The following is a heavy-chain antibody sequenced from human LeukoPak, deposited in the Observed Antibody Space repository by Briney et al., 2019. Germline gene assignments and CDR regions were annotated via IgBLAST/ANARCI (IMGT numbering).Heavy chain of an antibody. CDR2: ISSNGGTT. J-gene: IGHJ4*02. Sequence: GGSLRLSCAASGFTFSSSAMHWVRQAPGKGLEYVSAISSNGGTTYYANSVKGRFTISRDNSKNTLYLQMGSLRAEDMAVYYCARGSYCSGGSCYSAYWGQGTLVTVSS. CDR3: ARGSYCSGGSCYSAY. V-gene: IGHV3-64*01. D-gene: IGHD2-15*01. CDR1: GFTFSSSA.